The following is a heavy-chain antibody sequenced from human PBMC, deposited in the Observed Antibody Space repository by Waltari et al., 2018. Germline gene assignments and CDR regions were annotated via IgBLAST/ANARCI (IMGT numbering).Heavy chain of an antibody. CDR1: GFTFSSSG. Sequence: EVQVVESGGGLVQPGGSLRLCCAASGFTFSSSGLTWVRQAAGKGLEGVANIKTDGSETYYVDSVKVRFTISRDNTKNSLYLQMSSLRAEDTAVYYCAIGGVETSWYWRYWGQGTLVTVSS. CDR2: IKTDGSET. J-gene: IGHJ4*02. V-gene: IGHV3-7*01. CDR3: AIGGVETSWYWRY. D-gene: IGHD6-13*01.